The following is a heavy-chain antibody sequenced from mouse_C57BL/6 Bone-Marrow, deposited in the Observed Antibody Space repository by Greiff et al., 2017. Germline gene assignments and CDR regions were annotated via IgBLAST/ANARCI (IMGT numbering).Heavy chain of an antibody. CDR1: GYTFTEYT. CDR2: FYPGSGSI. D-gene: IGHD2-4*01. V-gene: IGHV1-62-2*01. CDR3: ARHEAGYYHFYWYFAV. Sequence: QVQLKESGAELVKPGASVKLSCKASGYTFTEYTIHWVKQRSGQGLEWIGLFYPGSGSIKYNEKFKDKATLTADKSSSTVYLELSRLTSEDSSVYFCARHEAGYYHFYWYFAVWGKGTTVTVSS. J-gene: IGHJ1*03.